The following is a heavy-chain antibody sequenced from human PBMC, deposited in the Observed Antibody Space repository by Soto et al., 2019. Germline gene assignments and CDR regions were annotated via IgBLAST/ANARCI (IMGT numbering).Heavy chain of an antibody. D-gene: IGHD6-6*01. CDR2: IIPIFGTA. V-gene: IGHV1-69*12. Sequence: QVQLVQSGAEVKKPGSSVKVSCKASGGTFSSYAISWVRQAPGQGLEWMGGIIPIFGTANYAQKFQGRVTITADQSTSTAYMEVRSLRSEDTAVYYCARPQYSSSWAPYGMDVWGQGTTVTVSS. J-gene: IGHJ6*02. CDR3: ARPQYSSSWAPYGMDV. CDR1: GGTFSSYA.